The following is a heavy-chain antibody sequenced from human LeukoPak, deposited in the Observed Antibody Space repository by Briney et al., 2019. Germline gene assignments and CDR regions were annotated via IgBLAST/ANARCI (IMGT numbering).Heavy chain of an antibody. CDR2: IYSGRNT. CDR1: GFTVSSNY. D-gene: IGHD6-13*01. Sequence: GGSLRLSCAASGFTVSSNYMSWVRQAPGKGLEWVSVIYSGRNTYYADSVKGRFTISRDNSKNMLYLQMNSLRAEDTAVYYCARRGSSSWYLDYWGQGTLVTVSS. V-gene: IGHV3-53*01. CDR3: ARRGSSSWYLDY. J-gene: IGHJ4*02.